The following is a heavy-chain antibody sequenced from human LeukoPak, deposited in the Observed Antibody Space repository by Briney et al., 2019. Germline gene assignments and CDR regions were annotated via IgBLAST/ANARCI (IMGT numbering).Heavy chain of an antibody. CDR3: ARDRDYGDYHYYYYMDV. J-gene: IGHJ6*03. Sequence: GGSLRLSCAAFGFTFSSYEMNWVRQAPGKGLEWVSYISSSGSTIYYADSVKGRFTISRDNAKNSLYLQMNSLRAEDTAVYYCARDRDYGDYHYYYYMDVWGKGTTVTISS. V-gene: IGHV3-48*03. D-gene: IGHD4-17*01. CDR1: GFTFSSYE. CDR2: ISSSGSTI.